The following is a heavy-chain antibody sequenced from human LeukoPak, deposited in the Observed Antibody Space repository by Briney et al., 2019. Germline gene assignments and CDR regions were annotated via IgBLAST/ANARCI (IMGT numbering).Heavy chain of an antibody. CDR3: ARHQISPYYYDSSGYHSPFDY. CDR2: IYPGDSDT. Sequence: GESLKISCKGSGYSFTSYWIGWVRQMPGKGLEWMGIIYPGDSDTRYSPSFQGQVTISADKSISTAYLQWSSLKASDTAMYYCARHQISPYYYDSSGYHSPFDYWGQGTLVTVSS. V-gene: IGHV5-51*01. CDR1: GYSFTSYW. J-gene: IGHJ4*02. D-gene: IGHD3-22*01.